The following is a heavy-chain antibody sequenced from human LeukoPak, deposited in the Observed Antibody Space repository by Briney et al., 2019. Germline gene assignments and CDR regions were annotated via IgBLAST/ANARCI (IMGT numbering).Heavy chain of an antibody. Sequence: SETLSLTCTVSGSSISSYYWSWIRQPPGKGLEWIGYIYYSGSTNYNPSLKSRVTISVDTSKNQFSLKLSSVTAADTAVYYCARQGYYDSSGYYRDYWGQGTLVTVSS. D-gene: IGHD3-22*01. CDR3: ARQGYYDSSGYYRDY. CDR2: IYYSGST. J-gene: IGHJ4*02. CDR1: GSSISSYY. V-gene: IGHV4-59*08.